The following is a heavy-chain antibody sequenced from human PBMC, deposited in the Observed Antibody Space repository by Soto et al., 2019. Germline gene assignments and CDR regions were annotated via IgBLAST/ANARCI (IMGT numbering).Heavy chain of an antibody. CDR1: GYTFTNSD. CDR2: MNPNSGNS. D-gene: IGHD3-22*01. V-gene: IGHV1-8*01. CDR3: GKAGGVFYDSRGFFSYYFDY. Sequence: ASVKVSCKASGYTFTNSDINWVRQATGQGLEWVGWMNPNSGNSGCAQKFQGRVTMTRNTSISTAYMGLSSLRSEDTAVYYCGKAGGVFYDSRGFFSYYFDYWGLGTLVTVSS. J-gene: IGHJ4*02.